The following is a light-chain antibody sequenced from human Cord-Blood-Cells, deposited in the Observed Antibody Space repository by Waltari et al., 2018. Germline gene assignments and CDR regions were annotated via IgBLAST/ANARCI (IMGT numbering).Light chain of an antibody. CDR3: QQYYSTPPT. V-gene: IGKV4-1*01. CDR2: WAS. Sequence: DIVMPQSPDSLAVSLGERATINCKSTPSVLSSSNNKNYLAWYQQKPGQPPKLLIYWASTRESGVPDRFSGSGSGTDFTLTISSLQAEDVAVYYCQQYYSTPPTFGGGTKVEIK. J-gene: IGKJ4*01. CDR1: PSVLSSSNNKNY.